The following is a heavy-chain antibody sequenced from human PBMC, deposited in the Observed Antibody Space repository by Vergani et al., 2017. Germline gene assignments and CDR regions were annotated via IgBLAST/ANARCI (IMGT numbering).Heavy chain of an antibody. V-gene: IGHV3-30-3*01. CDR2: ISYDGSNK. Sequence: PASGFPFSSYAMHWVRQALGKGLEWVAVISYDGSNKYYADSVKGRFTISRDNSKNTLYLQMNSLRAEDTAVYYCAREGQLADAFDIWGQGTMVTVSS. CDR3: AREGQLADAFDI. J-gene: IGHJ3*02. CDR1: GFPFSSYA. D-gene: IGHD1-1*01.